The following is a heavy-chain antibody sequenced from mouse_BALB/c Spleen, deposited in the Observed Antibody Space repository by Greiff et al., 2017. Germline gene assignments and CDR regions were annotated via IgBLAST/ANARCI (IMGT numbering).Heavy chain of an antibody. Sequence: QVQLQQSGAELMKPGASVKISCKATGYTFSSYWIEWVKQRPGQGLEWIGAILPGSGGTNYNEKFKGKATFTADTSSNTAYMHLSSLTSEDSAVYYCAVGAGTGYWGQGTTLTVSS. V-gene: IGHV1-9*01. J-gene: IGHJ2*01. CDR1: GYTFSSYW. CDR3: AVGAGTGY. D-gene: IGHD4-1*01. CDR2: ILPGSGGT.